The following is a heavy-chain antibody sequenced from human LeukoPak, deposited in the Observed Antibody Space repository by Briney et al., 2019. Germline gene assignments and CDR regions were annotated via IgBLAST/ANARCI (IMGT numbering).Heavy chain of an antibody. CDR1: GGSISSSNW. V-gene: IGHV4-4*02. D-gene: IGHD3-16*01. J-gene: IGHJ4*02. CDR3: ARDPGRITGFDY. CDR2: IYHNGST. Sequence: SETLSLTCAVSGGSISSSNWWSWVRQPPGKGLEWIGEIYHNGSTNYNPSLKSRVTISVDKSKNQFSLKLSSVTAADTAVYYCARDPGRITGFDYWGQGTLVTVSS.